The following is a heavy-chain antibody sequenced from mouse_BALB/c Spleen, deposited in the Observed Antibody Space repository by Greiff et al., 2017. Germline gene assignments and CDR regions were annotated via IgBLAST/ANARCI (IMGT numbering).Heavy chain of an antibody. CDR3: ARHYGSSYAY. CDR2: IDPENGNT. J-gene: IGHJ3*01. Sequence: VQPQQSGAELVRPGALVKLSCKASGFNIKDYYMHWVKQRPEQGLEWIGWIDPENGNTIYDPKFQGKASITADTSSNTAYLQLSSLTSEDTAVYYCARHYGSSYAYWGQGTLVTVSA. D-gene: IGHD1-1*01. CDR1: GFNIKDYY. V-gene: IGHV14-1*02.